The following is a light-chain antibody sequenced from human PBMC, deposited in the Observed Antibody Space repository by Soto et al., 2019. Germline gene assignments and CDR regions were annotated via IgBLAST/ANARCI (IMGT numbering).Light chain of an antibody. V-gene: IGLV2-14*01. J-gene: IGLJ2*01. CDR1: NNDIGAFEY. CDR3: SSYTGSTTVV. CDR2: EVS. Sequence: QSALTQPASVSGSPGQSITISCTGTNNDIGAFEYVSWYQQHPGKAPNMLIYEVSNRPSGVSNRFSGSKSGSTASLIISGLQAEDEADYYCSSYTGSTTVVFGGGTKLTVL.